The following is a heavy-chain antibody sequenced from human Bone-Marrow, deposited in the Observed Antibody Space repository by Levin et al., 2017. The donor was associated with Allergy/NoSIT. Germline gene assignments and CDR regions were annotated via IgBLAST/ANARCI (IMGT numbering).Heavy chain of an antibody. D-gene: IGHD2-15*01. CDR3: AKDTWWVTD. V-gene: IGHV3-23*01. Sequence: GGSLRLSCVASGFTFSSHDMNWVRQAPGKGVEWVSAITSSGGSTYYADSVKGRFTISRDNSKNTLYLQMKSLRVEATALYYCAKDTWWVTDWGQGTLVTVSS. CDR2: ITSSGGST. CDR1: GFTFSSHD. J-gene: IGHJ4*02.